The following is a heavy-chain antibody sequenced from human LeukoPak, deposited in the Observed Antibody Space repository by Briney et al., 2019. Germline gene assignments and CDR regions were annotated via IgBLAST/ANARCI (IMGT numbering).Heavy chain of an antibody. V-gene: IGHV1-2*02. CDR3: ARLGSSDI. CDR2: INPNRGGT. CDR1: ANTFTGYY. J-gene: IGHJ3*02. D-gene: IGHD3-16*01. Sequence: ASVKVSCKASANTFTGYYMHWVRQAPGQGLEWMGWINPNRGGTNYAQQFHGRVTMTRDTSISTAYMQLSRLTSDDMAVYFCARLGSSDIWGQGTMVTVSS.